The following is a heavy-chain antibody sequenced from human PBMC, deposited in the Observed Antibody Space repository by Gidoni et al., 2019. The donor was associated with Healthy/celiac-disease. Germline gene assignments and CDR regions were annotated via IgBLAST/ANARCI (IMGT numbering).Heavy chain of an antibody. J-gene: IGHJ6*02. V-gene: IGHV3-30*04. D-gene: IGHD3-22*01. Sequence: QVQLVESGGGVVQPGRSLRLSCAASGFTFSSYAMHWVRQAPGKGLEWVAVISYDGSNKYYADSVKGRFTSSRDNSKNTLYLQTNSLRAEDTAVYYCARVGGYPNYYDSRRDGMDVWGQGTTVTVSS. CDR2: ISYDGSNK. CDR3: ARVGGYPNYYDSRRDGMDV. CDR1: GFTFSSYA.